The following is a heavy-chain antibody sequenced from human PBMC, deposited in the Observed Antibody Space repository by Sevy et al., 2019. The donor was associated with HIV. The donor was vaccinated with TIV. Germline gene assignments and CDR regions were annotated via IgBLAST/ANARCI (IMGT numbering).Heavy chain of an antibody. CDR3: TPDSKKRGLSALLDY. CDR2: IKSKTNGGTT. Sequence: GGSLRLSCAASGFTCSNAWMSWVRQAPGKGLEWVGRIKSKTNGGTTDDPAPVKGRFTIPSEDSKNILYLHMNSLKTEDTAIYYCTPDSKKRGLSALLDYWGPGTLVTVSS. D-gene: IGHD3-10*01. CDR1: GFTCSNAW. J-gene: IGHJ4*02. V-gene: IGHV3-15*01.